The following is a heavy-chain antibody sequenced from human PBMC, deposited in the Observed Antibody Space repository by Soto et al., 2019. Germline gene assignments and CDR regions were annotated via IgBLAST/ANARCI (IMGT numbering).Heavy chain of an antibody. CDR1: GGSISSGGYY. J-gene: IGHJ6*02. CDR2: IYYSGST. D-gene: IGHD2-15*01. V-gene: IGHV4-31*03. Sequence: QVQLQESGPGLVKPSQTLSLTCTVSGGSISSGGYYWSWIRQHPGKGLEWIGYIYYSGSTYYNPSLKSRVTISVDTSKNQFSLKLSSVTAADTAVYYCARDEVVVAADYYYGMDVWGQGTTVTVSS. CDR3: ARDEVVVAADYYYGMDV.